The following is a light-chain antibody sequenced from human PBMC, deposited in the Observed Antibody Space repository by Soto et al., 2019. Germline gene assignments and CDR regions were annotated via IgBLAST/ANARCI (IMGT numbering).Light chain of an antibody. Sequence: QSVLTQPPSVSAAPGQKVTISCSGSTSNIGNNYVSWFQQLPGTAPKLLIYDNHKRPSGIPDRFSASKFGTSATLAITGLQTGDEADYHCGTWDSNLRIVVFGGGTKLTVL. CDR1: TSNIGNNY. V-gene: IGLV1-51*01. J-gene: IGLJ2*01. CDR3: GTWDSNLRIVV. CDR2: DNH.